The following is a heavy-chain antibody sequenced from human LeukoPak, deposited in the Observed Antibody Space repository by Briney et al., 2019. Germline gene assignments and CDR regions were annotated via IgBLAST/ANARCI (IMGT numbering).Heavy chain of an antibody. CDR3: ARGPRNSDWYSIDY. Sequence: SETLSLTCVVSGGPISSTSYYWGWIRQPPGRGLEWIGSIYYPGSTTYNPSLKSRVSISLDTSKNQFSLKVTSVFAADTAVYYCARGPRNSDWYSIDYWGQGTLATVSS. D-gene: IGHD6-19*01. J-gene: IGHJ4*02. V-gene: IGHV4-39*01. CDR2: IYYPGST. CDR1: GGPISSTSYY.